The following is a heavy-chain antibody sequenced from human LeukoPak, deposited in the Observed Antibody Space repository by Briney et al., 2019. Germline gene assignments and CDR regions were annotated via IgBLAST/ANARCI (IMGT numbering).Heavy chain of an antibody. CDR1: GFTFSSYT. V-gene: IGHV3-23*01. CDR2: ISGSGGNT. D-gene: IGHD3-22*01. J-gene: IGHJ4*02. CDR3: ARDNGTYYYYFDY. Sequence: PGGSLRLSCAASGFTFSSYTMCWVRQAPGKGLEWVSGISGSGGNTYYADSVKGRFTISRDNSKNTLYLQMNSLRAEDTAVYYCARDNGTYYYYFDYWGQGTLVTVPS.